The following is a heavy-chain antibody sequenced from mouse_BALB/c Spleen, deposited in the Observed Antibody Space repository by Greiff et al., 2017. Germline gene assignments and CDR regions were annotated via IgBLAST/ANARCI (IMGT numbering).Heavy chain of an antibody. Sequence: DVQLVESGGGLVKPGGSLKLSCAASGFTFSSYAMSWVRQTPEKRLEWVASISSGGSTYYPDSVKGRFTISRDNARNILYLQMSSLRSEDTAMYYCARELYLEVREGSYAMDYWGQGTSVTVSS. D-gene: IGHD2-14*01. CDR3: ARELYLEVREGSYAMDY. CDR1: GFTFSSYA. J-gene: IGHJ4*01. CDR2: ISSGGST. V-gene: IGHV5-6-5*01.